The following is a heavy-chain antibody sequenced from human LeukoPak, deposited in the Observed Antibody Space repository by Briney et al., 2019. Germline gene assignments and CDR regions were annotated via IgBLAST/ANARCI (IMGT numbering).Heavy chain of an antibody. J-gene: IGHJ3*02. Sequence: ASVKVSCKASGGTFSSYAISWVRQAPGQGLEWMGRIIPIFGTANYAQKFQGRVTITTDESTSTAYMELSSLRSEDTAVYYCARFRVTEAFDIWAKGQWSPSLQ. CDR2: IIPIFGTA. CDR3: ARFRVTEAFDI. V-gene: IGHV1-69*05. D-gene: IGHD2-21*02. CDR1: GGTFSSYA.